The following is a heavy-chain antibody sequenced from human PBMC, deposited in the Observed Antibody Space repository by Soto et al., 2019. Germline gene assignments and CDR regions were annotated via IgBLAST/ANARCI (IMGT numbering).Heavy chain of an antibody. V-gene: IGHV4-61*01. CDR1: GGSVSSGSYY. CDR3: ARDRVARRRSAGYYFDY. CDR2: IYYSGST. D-gene: IGHD6-6*01. J-gene: IGHJ4*02. Sequence: SETLSLTCTVSGGSVSSGSYYWSWIRQPPGKGLEWIGCIYYSGSTNYNPSLKSRVTISVDTSKNQFSLKLSSVTAADTAVYYCARDRVARRRSAGYYFDYWGQGTLVTVSS.